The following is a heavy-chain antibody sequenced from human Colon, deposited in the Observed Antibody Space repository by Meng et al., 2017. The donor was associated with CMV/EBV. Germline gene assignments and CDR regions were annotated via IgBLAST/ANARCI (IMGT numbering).Heavy chain of an antibody. Sequence: GGSLRLSCAASGFAFSIYAMTWVRQPPGKGLEWVSRIIGNGGGTNYADSVKGRFTISRDNSKNTLYLQMSSLSAADSALYYCSKSTVGGYSYFDSWGQGTLVTVSS. CDR1: GFAFSIYA. CDR2: IIGNGGGT. V-gene: IGHV3-23*01. J-gene: IGHJ4*02. CDR3: SKSTVGGYSYFDS. D-gene: IGHD3-22*01.